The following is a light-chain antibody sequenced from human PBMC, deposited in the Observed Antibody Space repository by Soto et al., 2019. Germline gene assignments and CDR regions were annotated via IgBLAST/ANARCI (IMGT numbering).Light chain of an antibody. V-gene: IGKV1-39*01. J-gene: IGKJ2*03. CDR3: QQTYSTLNS. CDR2: TAS. Sequence: DIQMTQSPSSLSASVGDRVTITCRASQSIRTYLNWYQQRPGKPPKLLIHTASTLQTGVPSSFSGSGSGTDFTLTISSLQPEDFATYYCQQTYSTLNSFGQGTRLEIK. CDR1: QSIRTY.